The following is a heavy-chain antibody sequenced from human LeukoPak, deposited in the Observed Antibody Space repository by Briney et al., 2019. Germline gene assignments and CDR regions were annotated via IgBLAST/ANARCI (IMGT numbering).Heavy chain of an antibody. V-gene: IGHV4-59*01. CDR2: IYYSGST. D-gene: IGHD3-10*01. CDR3: ARMTPMVRGVHYYYGMDV. CDR1: GGSISSYY. J-gene: IGHJ6*02. Sequence: PSETLSLTCTVSGGSISSYYWSWIRQPPGKGLEWIGYIYYSGSTNYNPSLKSRVTISVDTSKNQFSLKLSSVTAADTAVYYCARMTPMVRGVHYYYGMDVWGQGTTVTVSS.